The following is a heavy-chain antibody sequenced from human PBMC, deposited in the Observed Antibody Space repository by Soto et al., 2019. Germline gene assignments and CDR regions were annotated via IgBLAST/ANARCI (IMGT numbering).Heavy chain of an antibody. J-gene: IGHJ4*02. CDR2: ISGSGGST. D-gene: IGHD5-18*01. V-gene: IGHV3-23*01. CDR3: ANPTWGYSYGVPFDY. CDR1: GVNISNYS. Sequence: QXRSGAGAGVNISNYSMHWVLQAPGMGLEWVSAISGSGGSTYYADSVKGRFTISRDNSKNTLYLQMNSLRAEDTAVYYCANPTWGYSYGVPFDYWGQGTLVPVSS.